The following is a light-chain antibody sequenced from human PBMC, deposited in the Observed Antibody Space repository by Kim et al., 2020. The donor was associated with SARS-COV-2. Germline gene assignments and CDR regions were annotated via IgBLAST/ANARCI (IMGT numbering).Light chain of an antibody. CDR2: TTD. CDR3: SAWDSSLNAWV. Sequence: RHTAKLPRTGNNNNIANHGASWLQQHQGRPPTLLSYTTDRRPSAISQRFSASRSGNTASLTITGLQPEDEADYYCSAWDSSLNAWVFGGGTQLTVL. CDR1: NNNIANHG. V-gene: IGLV10-54*01. J-gene: IGLJ3*02.